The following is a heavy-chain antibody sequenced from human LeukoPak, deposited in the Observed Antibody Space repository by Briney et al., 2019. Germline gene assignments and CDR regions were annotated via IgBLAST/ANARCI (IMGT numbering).Heavy chain of an antibody. Sequence: ASVKVPCKASGYSFSSYGITWVRQAPGQGLEWMGWISAYNGNTKYAQKLQGRVTMTTDTSTSTAYMELRSLRSDDTAVYYCARDVTVADAWGQGTLVTVSS. CDR1: GYSFSSYG. V-gene: IGHV1-18*01. J-gene: IGHJ4*02. CDR3: ARDVTVADA. D-gene: IGHD6-19*01. CDR2: ISAYNGNT.